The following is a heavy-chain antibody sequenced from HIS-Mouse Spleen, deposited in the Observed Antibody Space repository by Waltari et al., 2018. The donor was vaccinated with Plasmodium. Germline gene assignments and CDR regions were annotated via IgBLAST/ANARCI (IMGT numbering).Heavy chain of an antibody. CDR1: GGSISSSSYF. CDR3: ARVPYYYDSSGYGMGWFDP. V-gene: IGHV4-39*07. Sequence: QLQLQESGPGLVKPSETLSLTCTVSGGSISSSSYFWCWIRQPPGKGLEWIGSIYYSGSTYYNPSLKSRVTISVDTSKNQFSLKLSSVTAADTAVYYCARVPYYYDSSGYGMGWFDPWGQGTLVTVSS. CDR2: IYYSGST. J-gene: IGHJ5*02. D-gene: IGHD3-22*01.